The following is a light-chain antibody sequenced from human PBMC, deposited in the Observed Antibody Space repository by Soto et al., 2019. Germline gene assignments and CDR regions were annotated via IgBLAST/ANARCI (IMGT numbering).Light chain of an antibody. CDR1: SSDVGGYNY. CDR3: SSYTSSSTLVV. Sequence: QSALTQPASVSGSPGQSITISCTGTSSDVGGYNYVSWYQHHPGKVPRLMIYDVSNRPSGVSYRFSGSKSGNTASLTISGLQAEDEDDYYCSSYTSSSTLVVFGGGTKLTVL. CDR2: DVS. J-gene: IGLJ2*01. V-gene: IGLV2-14*03.